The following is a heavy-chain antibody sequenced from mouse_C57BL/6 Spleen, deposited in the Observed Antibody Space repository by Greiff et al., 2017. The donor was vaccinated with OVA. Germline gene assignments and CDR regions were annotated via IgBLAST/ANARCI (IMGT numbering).Heavy chain of an antibody. D-gene: IGHD4-1*01. CDR3: ARSTGGDAMDY. CDR1: GYTFTDYY. Sequence: QVQLQQSGAELVRPGASVKLSCKASGYTFTDYYINWVKQRPGQGLEWIARIYPGSGNTYYNEKFKGKATLTAEKSSSTAYMQLSSLTSEDSAVYFCARSTGGDAMDYWGQGTSVTVSS. J-gene: IGHJ4*01. CDR2: IYPGSGNT. V-gene: IGHV1-76*01.